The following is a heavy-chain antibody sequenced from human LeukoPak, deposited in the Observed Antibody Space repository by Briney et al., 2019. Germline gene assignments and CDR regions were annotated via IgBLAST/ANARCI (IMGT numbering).Heavy chain of an antibody. CDR2: ISWNSGSI. CDR1: GFTFDDYA. CDR3: VRAAGHQGY. D-gene: IGHD6-25*01. J-gene: IGHJ4*02. V-gene: IGHV3-9*01. Sequence: PGGSLRLSCAASGFTFDDYAMHWVRQAPGKGLEWVSGISWNSGSIGYADSVKGRFTISRDNAKNSLYLQMNSLRAEDTALYYCVRAAGHQGYWGQGTLVTVSS.